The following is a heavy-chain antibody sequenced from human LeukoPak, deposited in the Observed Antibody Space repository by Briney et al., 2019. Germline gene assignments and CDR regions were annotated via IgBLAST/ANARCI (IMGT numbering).Heavy chain of an antibody. D-gene: IGHD1-26*01. CDR2: INPSGGST. V-gene: IGHV1-46*01. Sequence: ASVKVSCKASGYTFTSYYMHWVRQAPGQGLEWMGIINPSGGSTSYAQKFQGRVTMTRDMSTSSVYMELSSLRSEDTAVYYCAREEWELLKGGRFDYWGQGTLVTVSS. J-gene: IGHJ4*02. CDR3: AREEWELLKGGRFDY. CDR1: GYTFTSYY.